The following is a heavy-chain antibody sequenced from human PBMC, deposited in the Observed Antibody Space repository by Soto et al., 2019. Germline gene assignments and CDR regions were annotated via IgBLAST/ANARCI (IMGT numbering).Heavy chain of an antibody. CDR3: ISSRARYCSGGSCYA. CDR1: GFTFSSYW. CDR2: INSDGSST. D-gene: IGHD2-15*01. J-gene: IGHJ5*02. V-gene: IGHV3-74*01. Sequence: GGSLRLSCAASGFTFSSYWMHWVRQAPGKGLVWVSRINSDGSSTSYADSVKGRFTISRDNAKNTLYLQMNSLRAEDTAVYYCISSRARYCSGGSCYAWGQGTLVTVSS.